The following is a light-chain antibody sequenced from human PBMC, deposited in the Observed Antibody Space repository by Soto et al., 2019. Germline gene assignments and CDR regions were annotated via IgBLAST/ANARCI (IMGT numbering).Light chain of an antibody. V-gene: IGLV2-8*01. CDR2: EVT. Sequence: QSVLTQPPSASGSPGQSVTIPCTGTSNDIGEYHYVSWYQQHPGKAPKLMIYEVTQRPSGVPHRFSGSKSGNTASLTVSGLQPEDEADYYCSSYAGSGNPVLFGGGTKLTVL. CDR1: SNDIGEYHY. J-gene: IGLJ2*01. CDR3: SSYAGSGNPVL.